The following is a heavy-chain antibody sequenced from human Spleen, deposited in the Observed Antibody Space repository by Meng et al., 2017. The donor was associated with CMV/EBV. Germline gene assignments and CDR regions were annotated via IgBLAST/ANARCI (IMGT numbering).Heavy chain of an antibody. CDR1: GFTFSSDA. V-gene: IGHV3-23*03. CDR2: IYSGGSST. J-gene: IGHJ4*02. D-gene: IGHD1-26*01. Sequence: GFTFSSDAMSWVRQAPGKGLEWVSVIYSGGSSTYYADSVKGRFIISRDNSKNTLYLQMNSLRAEDTAVYYCAKLEGIRYSGSPGAFDYWGQGTLVTVSS. CDR3: AKLEGIRYSGSPGAFDY.